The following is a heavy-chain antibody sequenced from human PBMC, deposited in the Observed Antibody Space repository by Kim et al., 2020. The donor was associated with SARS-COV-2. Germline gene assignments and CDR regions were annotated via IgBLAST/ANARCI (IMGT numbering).Heavy chain of an antibody. CDR3: AKAPKPRIFVVVPAGMDY. CDR1: GFTFGDYA. J-gene: IGHJ4*02. D-gene: IGHD2-2*01. V-gene: IGHV3-9*01. Sequence: GGSLRLSCAVSGFTFGDYAMHWVRQAPGKGLEWVSGISWNSGTVGYADAVKGRFTISRDNAKNSLYLQMNNLRADDTALYYCAKAPKPRIFVVVPAGMDYWGQGTLVTVSS. CDR2: ISWNSGTV.